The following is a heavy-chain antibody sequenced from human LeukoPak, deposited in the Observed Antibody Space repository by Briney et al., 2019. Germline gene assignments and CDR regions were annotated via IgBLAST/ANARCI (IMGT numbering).Heavy chain of an antibody. D-gene: IGHD2-2*02. CDR1: GYTFTSYD. V-gene: IGHV1-8*01. CDR3: ARAYCSGSGCYTYWAVDY. Sequence: ASVKVSCKASGYTFTSYDITWVRQATGQGLEWMGWMNPNSGNTGQAQKFQGRFTMTRDTSISTAYMELSSLRFEVTAVYYCARAYCSGSGCYTYWAVDYWGQGTLVTVSS. CDR2: MNPNSGNT. J-gene: IGHJ4*02.